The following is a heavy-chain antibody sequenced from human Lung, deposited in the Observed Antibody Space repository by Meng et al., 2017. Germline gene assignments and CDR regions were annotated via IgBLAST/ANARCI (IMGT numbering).Heavy chain of an antibody. CDR2: ISYDGSNK. J-gene: IGHJ6*02. D-gene: IGHD6-13*01. CDR1: GFTFSSYA. Sequence: GGSLRLSCAASGFTFSSYAMHWVRQAPGKGLEWVAVISYDGSNKYYADSVKGRFTISRDNSKNTLYLQMNSLRAEDTAVYYCARDGLYSSSRYLLGGNEYYYYGMDVWGQGTMVTVSS. CDR3: ARDGLYSSSRYLLGGNEYYYYGMDV. V-gene: IGHV3-30*01.